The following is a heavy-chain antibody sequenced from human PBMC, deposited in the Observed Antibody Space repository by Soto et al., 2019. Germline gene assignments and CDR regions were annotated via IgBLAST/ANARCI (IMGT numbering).Heavy chain of an antibody. D-gene: IGHD6-13*01. Sequence: LSLTCTVSGASINDYYWSWIRQTPGKGLEWVGFMYYSETTKYNPSLKGRVNMSLDTSKNQVSLHLKSVTAADTAVYYCARANSSTWYKLEYKWFDPWGQGTLVTVSS. CDR3: ARANSSTWYKLEYKWFDP. CDR2: MYYSETT. V-gene: IGHV4-59*01. CDR1: GASINDYY. J-gene: IGHJ5*02.